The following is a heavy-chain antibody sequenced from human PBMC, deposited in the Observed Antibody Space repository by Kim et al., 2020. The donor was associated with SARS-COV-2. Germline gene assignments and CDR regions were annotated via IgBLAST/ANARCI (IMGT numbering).Heavy chain of an antibody. CDR1: GGTFSSYA. Sequence: SVKVSCKASGGTFSSYAISWVRQAPGQGLEWMGGIIPIFGTANYAQKFQGRVTITADESTSTAYMELSSLRSEDTAVYYCARDAPGCGGDCYGAFDIWGQGTMVTVSS. D-gene: IGHD2-21*02. V-gene: IGHV1-69*13. CDR2: IIPIFGTA. J-gene: IGHJ3*02. CDR3: ARDAPGCGGDCYGAFDI.